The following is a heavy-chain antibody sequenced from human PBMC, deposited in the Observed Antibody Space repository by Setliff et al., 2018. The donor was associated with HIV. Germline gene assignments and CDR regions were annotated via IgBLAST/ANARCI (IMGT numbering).Heavy chain of an antibody. J-gene: IGHJ4*03. V-gene: IGHV1-2*02. D-gene: IGHD4-17*01. CDR1: GYTFTDFY. CDR2: INPNSGGT. Sequence: ASVKVSCKASGYTFTDFYIHWVRQAPGQGLEWMGWINPNSGGTNYAQKFQGRVTMTRDTSIITAYMELSSLTSADTAVYYCARDTVKATFSDYWGQGTMVTVSS. CDR3: ARDTVKATFSDY.